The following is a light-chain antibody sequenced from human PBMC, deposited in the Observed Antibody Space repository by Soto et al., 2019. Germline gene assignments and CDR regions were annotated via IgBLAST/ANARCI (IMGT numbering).Light chain of an antibody. J-gene: IGKJ1*01. CDR3: QRYGSSPT. V-gene: IGKV3-20*01. CDR1: QTISSDY. CDR2: GAA. Sequence: EILLTQSPGTLSLSPGERATLSCRASQTISSDYLAWYQQKPGQAPRLLIFGAATRAAGIPDRFSGSGSGTDFTLTISRLEPEDFAVYYCQRYGSSPTLGQGNKVDIK.